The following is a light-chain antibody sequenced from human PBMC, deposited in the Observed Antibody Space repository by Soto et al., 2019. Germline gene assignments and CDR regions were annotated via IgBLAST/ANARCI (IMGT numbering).Light chain of an antibody. J-gene: IGKJ1*01. Sequence: ENVLTQSPGTLSLSPGDRAPLSCRASQSVSSNFLACYQEKPGQAPRLLIYDASYRATGIPARFSGSGSGTDFTLTISSLEPEDFAVYYCQQRSKWPQTFGQGTKVDI. V-gene: IGKV3-11*01. CDR1: QSVSSN. CDR2: DAS. CDR3: QQRSKWPQT.